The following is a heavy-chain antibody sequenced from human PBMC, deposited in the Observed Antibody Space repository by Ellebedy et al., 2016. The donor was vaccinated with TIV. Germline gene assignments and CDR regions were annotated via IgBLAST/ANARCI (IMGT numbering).Heavy chain of an antibody. D-gene: IGHD5-24*01. Sequence: GESLKISXAASGFTVTNNYMTWVRQAPGKGLEWVSVIYGGGNSFYADSVKGRFTISRDSSKNTLYLQMNSLRPEDTAMYYCATGQYDTYDIWGRGTVVTVSS. J-gene: IGHJ3*02. CDR1: GFTVTNNY. CDR2: IYGGGNS. V-gene: IGHV3-53*01. CDR3: ATGQYDTYDI.